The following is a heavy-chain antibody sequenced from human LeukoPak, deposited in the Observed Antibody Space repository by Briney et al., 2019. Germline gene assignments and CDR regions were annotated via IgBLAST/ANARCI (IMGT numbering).Heavy chain of an antibody. CDR3: ARDLPPWAVAGTSY. D-gene: IGHD6-19*01. V-gene: IGHV1-2*02. CDR1: GYTFTGYY. J-gene: IGHJ4*02. CDR2: INPNSGGT. Sequence: GASVKVSCKASGYTFTGYYMHWVRQAPGQGLEWMGWINPNSGGTNYAQKFQGRVTMTRDTSISTAYMELSRLRSDDTAVYYCARDLPPWAVAGTSYWGQGTLVTVSS.